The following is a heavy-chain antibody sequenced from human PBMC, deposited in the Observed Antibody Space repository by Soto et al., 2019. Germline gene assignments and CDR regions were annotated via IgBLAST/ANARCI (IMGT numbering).Heavy chain of an antibody. CDR1: GGSISGSNW. D-gene: IGHD2-15*01. Sequence: VQLRQSGPGLVKPSGTLYLTCAVSGGSISGSNWWTWGRQAPGKGLEWIGEIYHSGNTYYNPYLNRRVTITTGESNNHSSLKLNSVTAADTAVYYCATRAPRVVASTLPIPTWGQGTLVTVSS. CDR3: ATRAPRVVASTLPIPT. V-gene: IGHV4-4*02. J-gene: IGHJ5*02. CDR2: IYHSGNT.